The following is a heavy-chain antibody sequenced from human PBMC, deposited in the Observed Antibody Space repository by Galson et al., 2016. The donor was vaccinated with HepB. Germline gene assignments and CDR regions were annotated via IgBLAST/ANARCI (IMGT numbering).Heavy chain of an antibody. CDR3: ARGLGSSRSAGGYYYYGMDV. D-gene: IGHD6-6*01. V-gene: IGHV3-30-3*01. Sequence: SLRLSCADSGFTFRNYAMDWVRQAPGKGLEWVAVISYDGNYKYYADSVKGRFTIARDNSKNTLYLQMNSLRAEDTAVYYCARGLGSSRSAGGYYYYGMDVWGKGTTVTVSS. CDR2: ISYDGNYK. J-gene: IGHJ6*04. CDR1: GFTFRNYA.